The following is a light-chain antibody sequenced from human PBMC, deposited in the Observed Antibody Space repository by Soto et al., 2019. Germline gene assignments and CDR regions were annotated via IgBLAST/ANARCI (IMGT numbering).Light chain of an antibody. CDR3: QQYGSSRT. Sequence: EIVLTQSPGTLSLSPGERATLSCRASQSVSSSYLAWYQQKPGQAPRLLIYGASSRATGIPDRFSGSGSGTDFTLTSSRLEPEDVAVYYRQQYGSSRTFGPGTKVDIK. J-gene: IGKJ3*01. V-gene: IGKV3-20*01. CDR2: GAS. CDR1: QSVSSSY.